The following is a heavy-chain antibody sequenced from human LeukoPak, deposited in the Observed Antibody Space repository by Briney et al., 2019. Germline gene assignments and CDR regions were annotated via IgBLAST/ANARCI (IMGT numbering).Heavy chain of an antibody. D-gene: IGHD3-3*01. CDR1: GFTFSSYA. V-gene: IGHV3-23*01. Sequence: PGGSLRLSCAASGFTFSSYAMSWVRQAPGKGLEWVSAISGSGGSTYYADSVKGRFTISRDNSKNTLYLQMNSLRAEDTAVYYCARDFYDFWSGPFDYWGQGTLVTVSS. J-gene: IGHJ4*02. CDR3: ARDFYDFWSGPFDY. CDR2: ISGSGGST.